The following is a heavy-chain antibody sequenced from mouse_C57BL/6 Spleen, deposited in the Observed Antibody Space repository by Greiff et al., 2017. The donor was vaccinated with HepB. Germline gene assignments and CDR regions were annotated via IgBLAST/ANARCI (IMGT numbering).Heavy chain of an antibody. J-gene: IGHJ2*01. D-gene: IGHD1-1*01. CDR1: GYTFTDYY. Sequence: VQLQQSGPELVKPGASVKISCKASGYTFTDYYMNWVKQSHGKSLEWIGDINPNNGGTSYNQKFKGKATLTVDKSSSTAYMELRSLTSEDSAVYYCANGITTVVATGNFDYWGQGTTLTVSS. CDR3: ANGITTVVATGNFDY. V-gene: IGHV1-26*01. CDR2: INPNNGGT.